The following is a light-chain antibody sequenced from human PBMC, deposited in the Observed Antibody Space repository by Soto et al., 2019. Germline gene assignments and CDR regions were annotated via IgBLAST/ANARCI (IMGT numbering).Light chain of an antibody. CDR2: EVS. CDR3: SSYTSSSTLL. Sequence: QSVLTQPASVSGSPGQSITISCTGTTSAYVSWYQQHPGKAPKLMIYEVSNRPSGVSNRFSGSKSGYTASLAISGLQTEDEADYYCSSYTSSSTLLFGGGTKVTVL. J-gene: IGLJ2*01. V-gene: IGLV2-14*01. CDR1: TSAY.